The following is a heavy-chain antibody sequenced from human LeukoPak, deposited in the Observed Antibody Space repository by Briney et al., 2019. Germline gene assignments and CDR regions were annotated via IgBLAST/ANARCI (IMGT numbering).Heavy chain of an antibody. J-gene: IGHJ4*02. D-gene: IGHD6-13*01. CDR2: IYTSGST. Sequence: SETLSLTCAVYGGSFSGYYWSWIRQPAGKGLEWIGRIYTSGSTNYNPSLKSRVTMSVDTSKNQFSLKLSSVTAADTAVYYCASDSSSSSKWGQGTLVTVSS. CDR3: ASDSSSSSK. CDR1: GGSFSGYY. V-gene: IGHV4-59*10.